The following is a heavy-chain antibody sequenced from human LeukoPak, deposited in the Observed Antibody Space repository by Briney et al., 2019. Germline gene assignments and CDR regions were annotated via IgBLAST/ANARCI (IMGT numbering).Heavy chain of an antibody. Sequence: SQTLSLTCTVSGGSISSGSYYWSWIRQPAGKGLEWIGRIYTSGSTNYNPSLKSRVTISVDTSKNQFSLKLSSVTAADTAVYYCARSSYYYGSGSGPDYYYYMDVWGKGTTVTVSS. CDR3: ARSSYYYGSGSGPDYYYYMDV. D-gene: IGHD3-10*01. CDR1: GGSISSGSYY. CDR2: IYTSGST. V-gene: IGHV4-61*02. J-gene: IGHJ6*03.